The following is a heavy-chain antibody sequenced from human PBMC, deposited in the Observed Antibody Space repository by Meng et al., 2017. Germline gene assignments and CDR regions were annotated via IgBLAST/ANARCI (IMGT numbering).Heavy chain of an antibody. J-gene: IGHJ4*02. Sequence: GESRKISCTASGFTFGDYAISWFRQAPGKGLEWVGFIRSKTYGAATEYAASVKGRFTISRDDSKSIAYLQMNSLKTEDTAVYYCNSKRWLEFGGWGQGTPVTVSS. CDR1: GFTFGDYA. CDR2: IRSKTYGAAT. V-gene: IGHV3-49*03. D-gene: IGHD5-24*01. CDR3: NSKRWLEFGG.